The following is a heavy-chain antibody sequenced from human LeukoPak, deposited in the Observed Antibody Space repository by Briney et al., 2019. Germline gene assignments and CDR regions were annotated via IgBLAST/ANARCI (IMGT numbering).Heavy chain of an antibody. Sequence: SETLSLTCAGYGGSFSGYYWSWIRQPPGKGLEWIGEINHSGSTNYNPSLKSRVTISVDTSKNQFSLKLSSVTAADTAVYYCARVGVTTVTWVDYWGQGTLVTVSS. CDR3: ARVGVTTVTWVDY. CDR2: INHSGST. J-gene: IGHJ4*02. CDR1: GGSFSGYY. V-gene: IGHV4-34*01. D-gene: IGHD4-17*01.